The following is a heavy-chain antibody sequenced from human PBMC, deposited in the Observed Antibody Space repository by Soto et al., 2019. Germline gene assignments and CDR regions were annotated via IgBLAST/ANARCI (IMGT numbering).Heavy chain of an antibody. V-gene: IGHV3-23*01. Sequence: PGGSLRLSCAASGFTFISYAMSWVRQAPGKGLEWVSAISGSGGSTYYADSVKGRFTISRDNSKNTLYLQMNSLRAEDTAVYYCAKFDLGGPNYDFWSGYDYWGQGTLVTVSS. CDR2: ISGSGGST. CDR1: GFTFISYA. J-gene: IGHJ4*02. CDR3: AKFDLGGPNYDFWSGYDY. D-gene: IGHD3-3*01.